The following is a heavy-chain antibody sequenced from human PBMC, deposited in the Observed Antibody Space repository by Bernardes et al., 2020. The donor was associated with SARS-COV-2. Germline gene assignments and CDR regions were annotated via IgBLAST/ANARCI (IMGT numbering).Heavy chain of an antibody. Sequence: RGSLRLSCAGSGITFSSYAMSWVRQAPGNVLEWVSSISSIGDNTKYADSVKGRFTISRDNFKKTLYLQVNSLRAEDTAVYYCVQRSSSWPYPFEYWGKGTLVTVSS. CDR1: GITFSSYA. CDR3: VQRSSSWPYPFEY. CDR2: ISSIGDNT. D-gene: IGHD6-13*01. V-gene: IGHV3-23*01. J-gene: IGHJ4*02.